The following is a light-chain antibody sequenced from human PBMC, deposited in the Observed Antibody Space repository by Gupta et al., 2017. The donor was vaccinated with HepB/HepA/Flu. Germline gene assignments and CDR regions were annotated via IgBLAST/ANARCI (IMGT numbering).Light chain of an antibody. V-gene: IGKV4-1*01. CDR2: WAS. CDR1: QSVLYNSNNKNY. CDR3: QQFYTIPPT. J-gene: IGKJ1*01. Sequence: LGERATINCKSSQSVLYNSNNKNYLTWYQQKPGQPPKLLIYWASTRESGVPDRFSGSGSETDFTLTISSLQAEDVAIYYCQQFYTIPPTFGQGTKVEIK.